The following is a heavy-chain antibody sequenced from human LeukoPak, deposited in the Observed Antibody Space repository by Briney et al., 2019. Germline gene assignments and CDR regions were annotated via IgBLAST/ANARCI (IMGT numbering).Heavy chain of an antibody. Sequence: GGSLRLSCAASGFTFSSYGMHWVRQAPGKGLEWVAVISYEGSNKYYADSVKGRFTISRDNSKNTLYLQMNSLRAEDTAVYYCAKDLVYLGYCSSTSCYAYAIDIWGQGTMVTVSS. D-gene: IGHD2-2*01. J-gene: IGHJ3*02. V-gene: IGHV3-30*18. CDR2: ISYEGSNK. CDR3: AKDLVYLGYCSSTSCYAYAIDI. CDR1: GFTFSSYG.